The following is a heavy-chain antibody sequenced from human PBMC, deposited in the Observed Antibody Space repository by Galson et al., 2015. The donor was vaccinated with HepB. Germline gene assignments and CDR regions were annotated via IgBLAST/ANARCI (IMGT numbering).Heavy chain of an antibody. CDR2: IYSGGST. J-gene: IGHJ3*02. V-gene: IGHV3-66*01. Sequence: SLRLSCAASALSLSTYAMSWVRQAPGKGLGWVSVIYSGGSTYYADSVKGRFTISRDNSKNTLYLQMNSLRAEDTAVYYCAQGGFGVVMQGAFDIWGQGTMVTVSS. CDR1: ALSLSTYA. CDR3: AQGGFGVVMQGAFDI. D-gene: IGHD3-3*01.